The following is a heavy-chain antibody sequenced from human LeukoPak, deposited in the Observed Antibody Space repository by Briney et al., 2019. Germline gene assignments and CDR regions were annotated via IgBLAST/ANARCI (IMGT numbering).Heavy chain of an antibody. D-gene: IGHD5-12*01. J-gene: IGHJ5*02. CDR3: ARDLNGGYNP. CDR2: ISSSSSYI. V-gene: IGHV3-21*01. Sequence: GGSLRLSCAASGFTFSSYSMNWVRQAPGKGLEWVSSISSSSSYIYYADSVKGRFTISRDDAKNSLYLQMNSLRAEDTAVYYCARDLNGGYNPWGQGTLVTVSS. CDR1: GFTFSSYS.